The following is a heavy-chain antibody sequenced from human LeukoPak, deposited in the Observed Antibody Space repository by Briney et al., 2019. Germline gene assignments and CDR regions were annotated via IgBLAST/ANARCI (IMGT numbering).Heavy chain of an antibody. CDR3: ASFLGYNF. CDR1: GYTFTSYY. CDR2: MNPNSGNT. Sequence: ASVKVSCKASGYTFTSYYMHWVRQATGQGLEWMGYMNPNSGNTGYAQKFQGRITMTRDTSTSTAYMELYSLRSEDTAVYYCASFLGYNFWGQGTLVTVSS. V-gene: IGHV1-8*02. J-gene: IGHJ4*02. D-gene: IGHD5-12*01.